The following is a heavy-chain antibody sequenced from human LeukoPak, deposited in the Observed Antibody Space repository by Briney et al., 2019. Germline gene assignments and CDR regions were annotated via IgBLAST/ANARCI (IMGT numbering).Heavy chain of an antibody. J-gene: IGHJ3*02. CDR3: AREPYCTNGVCPTDAFDI. D-gene: IGHD2-8*01. Sequence: SQTLSLTCTVSGGSISSGSYYWSWIRQPAGKGLEWIGRIYTSGSTNYNPSLKSRVTISVDTSKNQFSLKLSSVTAADTAVYYCAREPYCTNGVCPTDAFDIWGQGTMVTVSS. V-gene: IGHV4-61*02. CDR2: IYTSGST. CDR1: GGSISSGSYY.